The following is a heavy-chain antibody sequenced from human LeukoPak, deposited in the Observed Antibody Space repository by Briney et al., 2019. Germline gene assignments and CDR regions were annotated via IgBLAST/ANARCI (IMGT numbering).Heavy chain of an antibody. Sequence: PSGTLSPPCDVLGGLTTEKWWTWVRQPPAKGRGWRGEFFHTGRTNYNPSLKSRVTISVDNSKNQFSLELTSVTAADTAVYYCARRPTTTVTTSGAVDYWGQGTLVTVSS. CDR3: ARRPTTTVTTSGAVDY. CDR1: GGLTTEKW. V-gene: IGHV4-4*02. J-gene: IGHJ4*02. D-gene: IGHD4-17*01. CDR2: FFHTGRT.